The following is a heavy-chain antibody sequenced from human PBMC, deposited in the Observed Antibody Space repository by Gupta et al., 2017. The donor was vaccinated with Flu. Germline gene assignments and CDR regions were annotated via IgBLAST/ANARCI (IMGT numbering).Heavy chain of an antibody. D-gene: IGHD1-26*01. Sequence: QVQLVESGGGVVQPGRSLRLSCAASGFPFSSYGMHWVRQAPGKGLEWVAVIWYDGSNKYYADSVKGRFTISRDNSKNTLYLQMNSLRAEDTAVYYCARDRGGSYWALDYWGQGTLVTVSS. CDR3: ARDRGGSYWALDY. V-gene: IGHV3-33*01. CDR1: GFPFSSYG. J-gene: IGHJ4*02. CDR2: IWYDGSNK.